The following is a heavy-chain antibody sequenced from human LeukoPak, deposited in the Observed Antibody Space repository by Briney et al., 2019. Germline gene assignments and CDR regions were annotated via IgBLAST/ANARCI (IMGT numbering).Heavy chain of an antibody. Sequence: SETLSLTCTVSGGSISSYYWSWIRQPPGKGLEWIGYIYYSGSTNYNPSLKSRVTISVDTSKNQFSLKLSSVTAADTAVYYCKAFAYYFDYWGQGTLVTVSS. CDR1: GGSISSYY. CDR3: KAFAYYFDY. V-gene: IGHV4-59*01. J-gene: IGHJ4*02. CDR2: IYYSGST. D-gene: IGHD2/OR15-2a*01.